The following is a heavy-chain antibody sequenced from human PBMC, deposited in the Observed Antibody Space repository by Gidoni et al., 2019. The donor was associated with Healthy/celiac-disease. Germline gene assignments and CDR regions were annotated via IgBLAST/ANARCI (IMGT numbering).Heavy chain of an antibody. CDR1: GFTFSSYS. V-gene: IGHV3-48*01. CDR3: ARDDLYCSSTSCYHVFDY. J-gene: IGHJ4*02. D-gene: IGHD2-2*01. Sequence: EVQLVESGGGLVQPGGSLRLSCAASGFTFSSYSMNWVRQAPGKGLEWVSYISSSSSTIYYADSVKGRFTISRDNAKNSLYLQMNSLRAEDTAVYYCARDDLYCSSTSCYHVFDYWGQGTLVTVSS. CDR2: ISSSSSTI.